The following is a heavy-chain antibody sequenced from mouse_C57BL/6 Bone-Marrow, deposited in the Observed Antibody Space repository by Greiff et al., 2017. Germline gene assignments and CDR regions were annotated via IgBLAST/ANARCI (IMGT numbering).Heavy chain of an antibody. D-gene: IGHD2-2*01. CDR1: GYTFTSYG. CDR3: ASGGYGYAMDY. CDR2: IYPRSGNT. Sequence: VQLRQSGAELARPGASVKLSCKASGYTFTSYGISWVKQRTGQGLEWIGEIYPRSGNTYYNEKFKGKATLTADKSSSTAYMELRSLTSEDSAVYFCASGGYGYAMDYWGQGTSVTVSS. V-gene: IGHV1-81*01. J-gene: IGHJ4*01.